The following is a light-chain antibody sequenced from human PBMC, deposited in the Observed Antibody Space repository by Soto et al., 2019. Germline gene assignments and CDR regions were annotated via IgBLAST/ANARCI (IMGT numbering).Light chain of an antibody. V-gene: IGKV1-5*03. CDR1: QSISSW. CDR2: KAS. J-gene: IGKJ1*01. CDR3: QQYNSYPT. Sequence: DIQMTQSPSTLSASVGDRVTITCRASQSISSWLAWYQQKPGKAPKLLIYKASSLESGVPSRFSVSGSGTDFTLTISSLQPDDFATYYCQQYNSYPTFGQGTKVEIK.